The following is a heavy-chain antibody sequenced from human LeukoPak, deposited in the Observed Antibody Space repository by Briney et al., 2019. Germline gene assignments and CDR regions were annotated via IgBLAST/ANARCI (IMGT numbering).Heavy chain of an antibody. Sequence: SETPSLTCTVSGGSISSSSYYWSWIRQPAGKGLEWIGRISTSGSTNYNPSLKSRVTMSVDTSKNQFSLMLSSVTAADTAVYYCTRDSSGYDWFYDYWGQGTLVTVSS. V-gene: IGHV4-61*02. D-gene: IGHD5-12*01. CDR2: ISTSGST. CDR3: TRDSSGYDWFYDY. CDR1: GGSISSSSYY. J-gene: IGHJ4*02.